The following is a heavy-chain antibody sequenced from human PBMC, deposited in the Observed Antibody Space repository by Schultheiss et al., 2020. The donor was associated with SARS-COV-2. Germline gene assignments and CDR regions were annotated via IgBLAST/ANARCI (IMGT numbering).Heavy chain of an antibody. CDR1: GFTFSDYY. CDR3: TTDRIYDYVWGSYRSPGY. V-gene: IGHV3-15*01. Sequence: GGSLRLSCAASGFTFSDYYMSWIRQAPGKGLEWVGRIKSKTDGGTTDYAAPVKGRFTISRDDSKNTLYLQMNSPKTEDTAVYYCTTDRIYDYVWGSYRSPGYWGQGTLVTVSS. J-gene: IGHJ4*02. CDR2: IKSKTDGGTT. D-gene: IGHD3-16*02.